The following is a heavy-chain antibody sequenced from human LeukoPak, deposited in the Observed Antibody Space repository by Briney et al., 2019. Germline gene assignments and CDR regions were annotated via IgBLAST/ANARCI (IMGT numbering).Heavy chain of an antibody. Sequence: GESLKISCKASGYSFTTYWIGWVRQMPGKGLEWMAIVHPGNSDIRYSPSFQGQVTISADKSISTAFLQWSSLKASDTAMYYCAAAAPNTAGWHYWGQGTLVTVSS. CDR2: VHPGNSDI. CDR1: GYSFTTYW. D-gene: IGHD6-13*01. CDR3: AAAAPNTAGWHY. V-gene: IGHV5-51*01. J-gene: IGHJ4*02.